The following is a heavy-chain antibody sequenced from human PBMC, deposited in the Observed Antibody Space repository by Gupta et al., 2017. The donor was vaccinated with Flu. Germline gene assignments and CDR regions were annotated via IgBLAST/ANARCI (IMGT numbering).Heavy chain of an antibody. CDR2: ISYDGSNK. V-gene: IGHV3-30*18. Sequence: LEWVAVISYDGSNKYYADSLKGRFTISRDNSKNTLYLQMNSLRAEDTAVYYCAKDGLDYSNYARGHYYYMDVWGKGTTVTVSS. J-gene: IGHJ6*03. CDR3: AKDGLDYSNYARGHYYYMDV. D-gene: IGHD4-4*01.